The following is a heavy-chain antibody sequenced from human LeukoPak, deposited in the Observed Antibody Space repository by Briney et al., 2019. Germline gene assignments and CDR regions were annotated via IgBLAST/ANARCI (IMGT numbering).Heavy chain of an antibody. J-gene: IGHJ4*02. CDR1: GGSISSSSYY. CDR2: IYYSGST. V-gene: IGHV4-39*07. D-gene: IGHD5-18*01. CDR3: ASGASVDTAMPTPDY. Sequence: PSETLSLTCTVSGGSISSSSYYWGWIRQPPGKGLEWIGSIYYSGSTYYNPSLKSRVTVSVDTSKNQFSLKLSSVTAADTAVYYCASGASVDTAMPTPDYWGQGTLVTVSS.